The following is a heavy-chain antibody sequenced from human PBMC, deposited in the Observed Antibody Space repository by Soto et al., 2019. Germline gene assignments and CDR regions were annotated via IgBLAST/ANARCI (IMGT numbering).Heavy chain of an antibody. V-gene: IGHV5-51*01. CDR1: GYSFTSYW. Sequence: GESLKISCKGSGYSFTSYWIGWVRQMPGKGLEWMGIIYPGDSDTRYSPSFQGQVTISADKSISTAYLQWSSLKASDTAMYYCAGPKGGTGSFYYGMDVWGQGTTVTVSS. CDR2: IYPGDSDT. D-gene: IGHD3-10*01. J-gene: IGHJ6*02. CDR3: AGPKGGTGSFYYGMDV.